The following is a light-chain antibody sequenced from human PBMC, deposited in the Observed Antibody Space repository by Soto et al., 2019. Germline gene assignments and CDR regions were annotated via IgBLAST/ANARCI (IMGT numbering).Light chain of an antibody. CDR1: SSDIGAYIY. Sequence: QSVLTQPPSASGSPGQSVTISCTGTSSDIGAYIYVSWYQQHPGKAPKLMISEVSRRPSGVPERFSGSKSGNTASLTVSGLQADDEAHYYCISYAGSNNFVFGTGPKVTVL. V-gene: IGLV2-8*01. CDR3: ISYAGSNNFV. CDR2: EVS. J-gene: IGLJ1*01.